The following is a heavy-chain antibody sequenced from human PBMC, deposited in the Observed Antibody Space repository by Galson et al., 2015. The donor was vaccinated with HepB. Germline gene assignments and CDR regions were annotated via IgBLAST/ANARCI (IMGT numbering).Heavy chain of an antibody. CDR1: GGVFDSST. J-gene: IGHJ6*03. V-gene: IGHV1-69*13. Sequence: SVKVSCKASGGVFDSSTISWVRQAPGRGLEWMGGLIPTLGSANYTQKFQGRATFTADASTRTAYMDLRGLTSEDTAVYYCATVKNVFHYYFYMDVWGNGTSVTVSS. D-gene: IGHD2/OR15-2a*01. CDR3: ATVKNVFHYYFYMDV. CDR2: LIPTLGSA.